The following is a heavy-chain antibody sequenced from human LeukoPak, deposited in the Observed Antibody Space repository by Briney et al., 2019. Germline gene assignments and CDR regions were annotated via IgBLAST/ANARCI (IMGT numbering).Heavy chain of an antibody. CDR3: ARVYDFWSGQMGGPYYYMDV. Sequence: ASVKVSCKASGYTFTGYGISWVRQAPGQGLEWMGWISAYNGNTNYAQKLQGRVTMTTDTSTSTAYMELRSLRSDDTAVYYCARVYDFWSGQMGGPYYYMDVWGKGTTVTVSS. V-gene: IGHV1-18*01. D-gene: IGHD3/OR15-3a*01. CDR2: ISAYNGNT. J-gene: IGHJ6*03. CDR1: GYTFTGYG.